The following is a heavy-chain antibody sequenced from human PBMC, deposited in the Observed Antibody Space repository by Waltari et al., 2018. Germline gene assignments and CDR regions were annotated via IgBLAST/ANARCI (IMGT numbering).Heavy chain of an antibody. CDR2: IYAGGST. Sequence: EVQLLEAGGDFVQPGGYLRLSCGASGCSFKNSARSGVRQAPGKGLEWFSTIYAGGSTYYADSVKGRFIISRENSRDTLYLQMNSLRTEDTALYFCARDRIVGDSFWGQGTPVTVSS. J-gene: IGHJ4*02. CDR3: ARDRIVGDSF. D-gene: IGHD1-26*01. CDR1: GCSFKNSA. V-gene: IGHV3-23*03.